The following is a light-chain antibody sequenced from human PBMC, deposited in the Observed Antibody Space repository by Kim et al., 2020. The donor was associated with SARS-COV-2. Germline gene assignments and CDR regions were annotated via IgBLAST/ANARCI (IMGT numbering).Light chain of an antibody. Sequence: APGKTATITCGGDDIGTKSVHWDQQKPGQAPVLVIYYDTDRPSGIPERFSASNSGNTATLTVSRVEAGDEADYYCQVWDSGSDHWVFGGGTKLTVL. V-gene: IGLV3-21*04. CDR2: YDT. CDR3: QVWDSGSDHWV. J-gene: IGLJ3*02. CDR1: DIGTKS.